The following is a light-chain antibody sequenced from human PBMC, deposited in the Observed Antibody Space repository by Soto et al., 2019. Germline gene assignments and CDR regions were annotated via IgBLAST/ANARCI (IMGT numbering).Light chain of an antibody. CDR1: SSDVGGYNY. J-gene: IGLJ2*01. CDR2: EVS. CDR3: SSYARSNTVV. Sequence: QSALTQPPSASGSPGQTVTISCTGTSSDVGGYNYVSWYQQHPGKAPKVMIYEVSNPPSGDPDRFSGSKSGNSASLTVSGLQAEDEADYYCSSYARSNTVVFGGGAKLTVL. V-gene: IGLV2-8*01.